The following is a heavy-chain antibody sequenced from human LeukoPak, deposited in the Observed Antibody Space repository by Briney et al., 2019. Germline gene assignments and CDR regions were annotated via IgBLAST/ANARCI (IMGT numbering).Heavy chain of an antibody. D-gene: IGHD3-16*01. CDR1: GFNFSTYT. J-gene: IGHJ4*02. CDR3: ARDSDVPFDY. Sequence: PGGSLRLSCAASGFNFSTYTMNWVRQAPGKGLEWLSYITTSSDTIYYADSVKGRFTISRDNANNSLYLQMNSLRAEDTAVYYCARDSDVPFDYWGQGTLVTVSS. V-gene: IGHV3-48*01. CDR2: ITTSSDTI.